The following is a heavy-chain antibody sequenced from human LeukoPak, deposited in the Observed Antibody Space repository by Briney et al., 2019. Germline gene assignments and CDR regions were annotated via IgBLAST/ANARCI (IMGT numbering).Heavy chain of an antibody. CDR3: ARSLTGSSWLQFDY. CDR1: GYSFTSYW. Sequence: GESLKISCKGSGYSFTSYWIGWVRQMSGKGLEWMGIIYPGDSNTRYSPSFQGQVTISADKSISTAYLQWRSLKASDTAMYYCARSLTGSSWLQFDYWGQGTLVTVSS. D-gene: IGHD6-13*01. CDR2: IYPGDSNT. V-gene: IGHV5-51*01. J-gene: IGHJ4*02.